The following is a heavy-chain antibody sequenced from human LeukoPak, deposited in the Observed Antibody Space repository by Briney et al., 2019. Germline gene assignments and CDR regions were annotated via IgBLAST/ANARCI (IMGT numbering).Heavy chain of an antibody. CDR1: GFTFSRYA. D-gene: IGHD1-26*01. Sequence: GGSLGLSCAASGFTFSRYAMSWVRQAPGKGLEWVSAISGSGGSTYYADSVKGRFTISRDNSKNTLYLQMNSLRAEDTAVYYCAKDIGIVAYFDYWGQGTLVTVSS. CDR2: ISGSGGST. J-gene: IGHJ4*02. CDR3: AKDIGIVAYFDY. V-gene: IGHV3-23*01.